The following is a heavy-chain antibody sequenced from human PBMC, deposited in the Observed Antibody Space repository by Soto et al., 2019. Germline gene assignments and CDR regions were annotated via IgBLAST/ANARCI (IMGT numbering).Heavy chain of an antibody. CDR1: GFSLSTSGVG. V-gene: IGHV2-5*01. J-gene: IGHJ4*02. Sequence: SGPTLVNPTQTLTLTCTFSGFSLSTSGVGVGWIRQPPGKALEWLALIYWNDDKRYSPSLKSRLTITKDTSKNQVVLTMTNMDPVDTATYYCARLNMVRGVIITGRYYFDYWRQGTLVTVSS. D-gene: IGHD3-10*01. CDR2: IYWNDDK. CDR3: ARLNMVRGVIITGRYYFDY.